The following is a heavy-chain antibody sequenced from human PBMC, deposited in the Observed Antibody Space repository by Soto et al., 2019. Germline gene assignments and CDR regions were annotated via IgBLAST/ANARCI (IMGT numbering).Heavy chain of an antibody. D-gene: IGHD5-18*01. V-gene: IGHV4-59*01. CDR1: GGSISSYY. J-gene: IGHJ4*02. Sequence: PSETLSLTCTVSGGSISSYYWSWIRQPPGKGLEWIGYIYYSGSTNYNPSLKSRVTISVDTSKNQFSLKLSSVTAADTAVYYCARVDTAMVPYFDDWGQGTLVTVSS. CDR3: ARVDTAMVPYFDD. CDR2: IYYSGST.